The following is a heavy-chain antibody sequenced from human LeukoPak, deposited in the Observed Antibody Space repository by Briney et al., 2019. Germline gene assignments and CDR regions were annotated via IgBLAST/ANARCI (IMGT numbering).Heavy chain of an antibody. CDR3: ARGQTTVVPQQNFDY. CDR1: GGSISSGDYY. V-gene: IGHV4-30-4*01. J-gene: IGHJ4*02. CDR2: IYYSGST. D-gene: IGHD4-23*01. Sequence: PSQTLSLTCTVSGGSISSGDYYWSWIRQPPGKGLEWIGYIYYSGSTYYNPSLKSRVTISVDTSKNQFSLKLSSVTAADTAVYYCARGQTTVVPQQNFDYWGQGTLVTVSS.